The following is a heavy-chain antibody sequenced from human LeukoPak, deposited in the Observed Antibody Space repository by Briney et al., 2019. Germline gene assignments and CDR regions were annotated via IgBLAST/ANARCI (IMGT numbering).Heavy chain of an antibody. CDR1: GGTFSSYA. Sequence: SVKVSCKASGGTFSSYAISWVRQAPGQGLEWMGGIIPIFGTANYAQKFQGRVTITADKSTSTAYMELSSLRSEDTAVYYCARGAPWELLPSNYYYYYMDVWGKGTTVTVSS. CDR2: IIPIFGTA. D-gene: IGHD1-26*01. J-gene: IGHJ6*03. V-gene: IGHV1-69*06. CDR3: ARGAPWELLPSNYYYYYMDV.